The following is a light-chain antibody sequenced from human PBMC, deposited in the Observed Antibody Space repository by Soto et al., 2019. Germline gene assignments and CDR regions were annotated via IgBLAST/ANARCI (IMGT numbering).Light chain of an antibody. V-gene: IGKV1-39*01. Sequence: DIQMTQSPSSLSAFVGDRVTITCRASQNIVGHLNWYQQKPGKAPRLLIYAASTLQSGFPSRFSGIGSGTDLTLTISSLQPDDFATYFCQQSFNPPRTFGQQTKVDIK. J-gene: IGKJ1*01. CDR2: AAS. CDR3: QQSFNPPRT. CDR1: QNIVGH.